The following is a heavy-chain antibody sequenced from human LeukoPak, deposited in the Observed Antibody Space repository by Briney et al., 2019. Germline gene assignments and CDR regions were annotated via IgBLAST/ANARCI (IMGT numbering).Heavy chain of an antibody. Sequence: GESLKISCKGSGYSFTSYWIGWVRQMPGKGLEWMGIIYPGDSDTRYSPSFQGQVTISADKSISTAYLQWSSLKASDTAMYYCARQASDIVVVVAARDYYGMDVWGQGTTVTVSS. D-gene: IGHD2-15*01. CDR2: IYPGDSDT. CDR3: ARQASDIVVVVAARDYYGMDV. CDR1: GYSFTSYW. V-gene: IGHV5-51*01. J-gene: IGHJ6*02.